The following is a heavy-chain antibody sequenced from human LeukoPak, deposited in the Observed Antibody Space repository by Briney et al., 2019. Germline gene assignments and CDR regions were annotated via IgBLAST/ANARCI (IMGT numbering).Heavy chain of an antibody. CDR1: GYTISELS. Sequence: ASVKVSCKVSGYTISELSMYLVRQGAGKGLEWMGSFDHENDETIYAQNFQGRISMTEDTSTQTAYMELTSLGSEDTAVYYCATDGSGRYSVDCWGQGTLVTVSS. D-gene: IGHD3-10*01. J-gene: IGHJ4*02. CDR3: ATDGSGRYSVDC. V-gene: IGHV1-24*01. CDR2: FDHENDET.